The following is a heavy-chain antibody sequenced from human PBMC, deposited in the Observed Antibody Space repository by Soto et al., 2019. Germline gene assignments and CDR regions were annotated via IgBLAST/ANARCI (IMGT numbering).Heavy chain of an antibody. CDR2: ISYDGSNK. Sequence: PGGSLRRSCAASGFTFSSYGMHWVRQAPGKGLEWVAVISYDGSNKYYADSVKGRFTISRDNSKNTLYLQMSSLRAEDTAVYYCAKERYYYDSSGYEYFQHWGQGTLFTVSS. CDR3: AKERYYYDSSGYEYFQH. V-gene: IGHV3-30*18. CDR1: GFTFSSYG. J-gene: IGHJ1*01. D-gene: IGHD3-22*01.